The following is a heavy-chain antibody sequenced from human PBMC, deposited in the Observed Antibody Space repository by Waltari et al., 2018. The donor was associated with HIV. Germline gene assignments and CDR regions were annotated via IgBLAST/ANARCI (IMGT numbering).Heavy chain of an antibody. CDR2: INWKGDSS. J-gene: IGHJ4*02. Sequence: EVYLVESGGGVVRPGESLRLSCVVSGFTFEAYGMPWVRRSPGKGVVLGFNINWKGDSSNYADSVKGRFTISRDNAKDSLYLQMNSLRGEDTAFYYCARDSDGSGYDHWGRGTLVTVSS. CDR3: ARDSDGSGYDH. D-gene: IGHD3-22*01. CDR1: GFTFEAYG. V-gene: IGHV3-20*04.